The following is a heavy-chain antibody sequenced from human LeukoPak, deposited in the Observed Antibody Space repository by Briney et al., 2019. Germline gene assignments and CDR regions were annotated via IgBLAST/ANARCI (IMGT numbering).Heavy chain of an antibody. J-gene: IGHJ1*01. CDR3: AKGGNFYDISGSREYFQH. D-gene: IGHD3-22*01. V-gene: IGHV3-23*01. CDR1: GFTFSNYA. Sequence: GGSLRLSCAASGFTFSNYAMSWVRQAPGKGLEWVSGISGTGGSTYNADSVKGRFIISRDNSKSALYLQMNSLRAEDTAVYYCAKGGNFYDISGSREYFQHWGQGTLVTVSS. CDR2: ISGTGGST.